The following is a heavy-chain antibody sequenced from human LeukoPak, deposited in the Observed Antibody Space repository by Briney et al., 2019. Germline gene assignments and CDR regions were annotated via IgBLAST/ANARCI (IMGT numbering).Heavy chain of an antibody. CDR2: IKHDESEK. CDR3: TIRLDD. J-gene: IGHJ4*02. Sequence: GGSLRLSCAASGFSFNSDWMDWVRQAPGKGLEWVANIKHDESEKNYLDSVKGRFTISRDNAQNALYLQMNGLRVEDTAVYYCTIRLDDWGQGTLVTVSS. V-gene: IGHV3-7*01. D-gene: IGHD3-16*01. CDR1: GFSFNSDW.